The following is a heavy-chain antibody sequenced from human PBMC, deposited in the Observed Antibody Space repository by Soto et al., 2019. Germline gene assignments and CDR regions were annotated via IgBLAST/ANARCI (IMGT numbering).Heavy chain of an antibody. CDR2: ISGSGGST. CDR3: ATGDNSNGSGNYFPIDH. CDR1: GFTFTTYG. Sequence: GGSLRLSCAASGFTFTTYGMSWVRQTPGKGLEWVSAISGSGGSTYYCDSVKGRFTISRDNSKNTLYLQMNSLRAEDTAVYYCATGDNSNGSGNYFPIDHWGQGSLVTVSS. J-gene: IGHJ4*02. D-gene: IGHD3-10*01. V-gene: IGHV3-23*02.